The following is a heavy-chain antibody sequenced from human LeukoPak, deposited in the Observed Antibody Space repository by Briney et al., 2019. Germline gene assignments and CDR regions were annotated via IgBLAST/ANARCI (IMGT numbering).Heavy chain of an antibody. CDR1: GGSISSGSYY. CDR3: AREEVVVVPAALLYYFDY. V-gene: IGHV4-61*02. D-gene: IGHD2-2*01. Sequence: SETLSLTCTVSGGSISSGSYYWRRIRQPAGKGLEWIGRIYTSGSTNYNPSLKSRVTISVDTSKNQFSLKLSSVTAADTAVYYCAREEVVVVPAALLYYFDYWGQGTLVTVSS. J-gene: IGHJ4*02. CDR2: IYTSGST.